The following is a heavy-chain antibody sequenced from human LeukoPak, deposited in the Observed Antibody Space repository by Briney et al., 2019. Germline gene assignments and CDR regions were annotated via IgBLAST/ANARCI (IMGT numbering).Heavy chain of an antibody. CDR1: GFTFGDYA. J-gene: IGHJ4*02. D-gene: IGHD3-22*01. Sequence: GGSLRLSCTASGFTFGDYAMSWFRQAPGKGLEWVGFIRSKAYGGTTEYAASVKGRFTISRDDSKSIAYLQMSSLKTEDTAVYYCTRDYYYDSSGYYYEDYYFDYWGQGTLVTVSS. CDR2: IRSKAYGGTT. V-gene: IGHV3-49*03. CDR3: TRDYYYDSSGYYYEDYYFDY.